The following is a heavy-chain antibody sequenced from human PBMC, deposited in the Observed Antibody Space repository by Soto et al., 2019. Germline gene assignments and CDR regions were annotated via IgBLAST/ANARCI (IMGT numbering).Heavy chain of an antibody. Sequence: VASVKGSCKASGYTFTSYGISWVRQAPGQGLEWMGWISAYNGNTNYAQKLQGRVTMTTDTSTSTAYMELRSLRSDDTAVYYCARDMGATVTTNYYYYGMDVWGQGTTVTVSS. CDR2: ISAYNGNT. D-gene: IGHD4-17*01. CDR1: GYTFTSYG. V-gene: IGHV1-18*01. J-gene: IGHJ6*02. CDR3: ARDMGATVTTNYYYYGMDV.